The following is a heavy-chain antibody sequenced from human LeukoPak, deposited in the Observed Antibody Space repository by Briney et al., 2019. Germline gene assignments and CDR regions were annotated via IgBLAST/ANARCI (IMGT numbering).Heavy chain of an antibody. CDR3: ARGEVALNWFDP. CDR1: VGSISSYY. J-gene: IGHJ5*02. CDR2: IYYSGST. Sequence: PSETLSLTCTVSVGSISSYYWTWIRQPPGKGLEWIAYIYYSGSTNYNPSLKSRVTISVDKSKNQFSLKLRSVTAADTAVYYCARGEVALNWFDPWGQGTLVTVSS. D-gene: IGHD2-15*01. V-gene: IGHV4-59*01.